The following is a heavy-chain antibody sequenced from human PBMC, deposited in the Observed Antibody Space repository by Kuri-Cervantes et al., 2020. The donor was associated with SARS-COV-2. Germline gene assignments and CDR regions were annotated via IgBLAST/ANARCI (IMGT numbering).Heavy chain of an antibody. CDR3: ARQTYYYDSSGYYDGYYYYMDV. CDR2: IYYSGST. Sequence: SETLSLTCTVSGGSISSGDYYWSWIRQPPGKGLEWIGYIYYSGSTYYNPSLKSRVTISVDTSKNQFSLKLSSVTAADTAVYYCARQTYYYDSSGYYDGYYYYMDVWGKGTTITVSS. CDR1: GGSISSGDYY. J-gene: IGHJ6*03. D-gene: IGHD3-22*01. V-gene: IGHV4-30-4*02.